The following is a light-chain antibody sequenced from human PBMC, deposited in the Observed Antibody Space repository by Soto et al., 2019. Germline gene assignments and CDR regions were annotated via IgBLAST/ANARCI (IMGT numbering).Light chain of an antibody. CDR3: QQRSNWPLT. CDR1: QSVSNS. V-gene: IGKV3-11*01. J-gene: IGKJ4*01. CDR2: DAS. Sequence: EIVLTQSPATLSLSPGERATLSCRASQSVSNSLAWYRQKPGQAPRLLIYDASNRATGIPARFSGSGSGTDFTLTINSLETEDFAVYYCQQRSNWPLTFGGGTKVEIK.